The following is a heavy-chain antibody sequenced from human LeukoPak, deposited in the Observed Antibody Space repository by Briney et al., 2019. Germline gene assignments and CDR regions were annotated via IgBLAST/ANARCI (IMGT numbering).Heavy chain of an antibody. J-gene: IGHJ4*02. D-gene: IGHD3-3*01. CDR1: GFTFSSYW. V-gene: IGHV3-7*03. CDR3: ARDQYDTWSRRGNFDS. Sequence: GGSLRLSCAASGFTFSSYWMSWVRQAPGKGLEWVANIKQDGSEKYYVDSVKGRFTISRDNTKNSLYLQMNSLRVEDTAVFYCARDQYDTWSRRGNFDSWGQGTLVIVPS. CDR2: IKQDGSEK.